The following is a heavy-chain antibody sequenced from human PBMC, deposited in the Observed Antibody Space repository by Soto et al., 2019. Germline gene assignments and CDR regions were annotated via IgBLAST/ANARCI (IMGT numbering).Heavy chain of an antibody. CDR2: IWYDGSNK. CDR1: GFTFSSYG. Sequence: VHLVESGGGLVQPGGSLRLSCAASGFTFSSYGMHWVRQAPGKGLEWVAVIWYDGSNKYYADSVKGRFTISRDNSKNTRYLQMNSLRAEDTAVYYCARVNYYDSSPDYWGQGTLVTVSS. J-gene: IGHJ4*02. CDR3: ARVNYYDSSPDY. V-gene: IGHV3-33*08. D-gene: IGHD3-22*01.